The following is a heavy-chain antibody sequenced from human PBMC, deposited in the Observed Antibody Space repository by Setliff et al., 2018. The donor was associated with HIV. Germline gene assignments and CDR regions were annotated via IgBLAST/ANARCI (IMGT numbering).Heavy chain of an antibody. J-gene: IGHJ4*02. CDR3: MRGRSITIFGVAYFDF. CDR1: GDSMSSSSYY. D-gene: IGHD3-3*01. CDR2: IFYSGST. V-gene: IGHV4-39*01. Sequence: PSETLSLTCTVSGDSMSSSSYYWGWIRQPPGKGLEWIGSIFYSGSTYYNPSLRSRVSISIDTTNNQFSLKVTSVTAADTAVYYCMRGRSITIFGVAYFDFWGQGTQVTVSS.